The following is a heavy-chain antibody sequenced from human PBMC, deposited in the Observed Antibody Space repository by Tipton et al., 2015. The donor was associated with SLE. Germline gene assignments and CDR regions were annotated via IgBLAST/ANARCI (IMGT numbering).Heavy chain of an antibody. CDR2: IGAYNGNA. CDR1: GYTFSNYQ. D-gene: IGHD1-1*01. V-gene: IGHV1-18*01. Sequence: QSGAEVKKPGASVKVSCKTSGYTFSNYQITWVRQAPGQGLEWMGWIGAYNGNAYYAQKVQGRVTMTTDTSTNTAYMELRSLRSDDTAVYYCARGRTRRNDAYDIWGQGTLVTVSS. CDR3: ARGRTRRNDAYDI. J-gene: IGHJ3*02.